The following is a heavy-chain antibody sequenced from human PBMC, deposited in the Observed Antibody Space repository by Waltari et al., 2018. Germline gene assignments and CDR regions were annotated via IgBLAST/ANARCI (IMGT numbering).Heavy chain of an antibody. CDR1: GGSFSGYY. CDR2: LNHSGST. D-gene: IGHD3-10*01. CDR3: ARRRRITMVRDYYYGMDV. J-gene: IGHJ6*02. Sequence: QVQLQQWGAGLLKPSETLSLTCAVYGGSFSGYYWSWIRQPPGKGLEWIGELNHSGSTNYNPSLKSRVTISVDTSKNQFSLKLSSVTAADTAVYYCARRRRITMVRDYYYGMDVWGQGTTVTVSS. V-gene: IGHV4-34*01.